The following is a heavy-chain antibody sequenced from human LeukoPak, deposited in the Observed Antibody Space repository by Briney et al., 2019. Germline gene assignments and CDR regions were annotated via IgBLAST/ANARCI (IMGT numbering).Heavy chain of an antibody. Sequence: GASVKVSCKASGYTFTGYYMHWVRQAPGQGLEWMGWINPNSGGTNYAQKFQGRVTMTRDTPISTAYMELSRLRSDDTAVYYCARITGATGPLVDYWGRGTLVTVSS. CDR3: ARITGATGPLVDY. D-gene: IGHD1-14*01. CDR1: GYTFTGYY. CDR2: INPNSGGT. J-gene: IGHJ4*02. V-gene: IGHV1-2*02.